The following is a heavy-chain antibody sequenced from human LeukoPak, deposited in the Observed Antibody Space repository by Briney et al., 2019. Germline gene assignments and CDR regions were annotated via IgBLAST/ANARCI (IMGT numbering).Heavy chain of an antibody. CDR2: ILSSGST. V-gene: IGHV4-59*01. CDR3: ARTNQISETAFDI. J-gene: IGHJ3*02. D-gene: IGHD1-14*01. Sequence: AETLSLTCTVSRGSINNYYWSWIRQPPGKGLEWIGYILSSGSTKYNPSVKSRVTISVDTSKNQLSLKLSSVTAADTAVYFCARTNQISETAFDIWGQGTMVIVSP. CDR1: RGSINNYY.